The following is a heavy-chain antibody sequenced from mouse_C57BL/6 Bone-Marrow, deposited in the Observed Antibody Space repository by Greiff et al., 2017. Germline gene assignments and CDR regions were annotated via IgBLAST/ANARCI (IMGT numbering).Heavy chain of an antibody. J-gene: IGHJ1*03. CDR2: IWRGGST. CDR3: AKGGYYGSSIYWYFDV. D-gene: IGHD1-1*01. V-gene: IGHV2-5*01. CDR1: GFSLTSYG. Sequence: VKLKESGPGLVQPSQSLSITCTVSGFSLTSYGVHWVRQSPGKGLEWLGVIWRGGSTDYNAAFMSRLSITQDNSKSQVFFKMNSLQAVDTAIYYCAKGGYYGSSIYWYFDVWGTGTTVTVSS.